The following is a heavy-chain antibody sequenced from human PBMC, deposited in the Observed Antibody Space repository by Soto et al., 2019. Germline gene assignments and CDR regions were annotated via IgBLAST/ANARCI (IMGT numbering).Heavy chain of an antibody. V-gene: IGHV3-30*18. CDR3: AKATYHDILTGYRDLDH. CDR1: EFIFSNYG. J-gene: IGHJ4*02. Sequence: LRLSCAASEFIFSNYGMHWVRQAPGEGLEWVSVISYDGSNKYYADSVKGRFTISRDNSKNTLYLQMNSLRAEDTAVYYCAKATYHDILTGYRDLDHWGQGTLVTVSS. CDR2: ISYDGSNK. D-gene: IGHD3-9*01.